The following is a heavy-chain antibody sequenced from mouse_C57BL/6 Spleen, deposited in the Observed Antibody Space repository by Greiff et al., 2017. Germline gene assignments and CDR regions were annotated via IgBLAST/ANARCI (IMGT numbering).Heavy chain of an antibody. CDR1: GYTFTSYW. CDR2: IYPGSGST. J-gene: IGHJ2*01. D-gene: IGHD1-1*01. CDR3: ARTYGDFDY. Sequence: VQLKQPGAELVKPGASVKMSCKASGYTFTSYWITWVKQTPGQGLEWIGDIYPGSGSTNYNEKFKSKATLTVYTSSSTAYMQLSSLTSEDSAVYYCARTYGDFDYWGQGTTLTVSS. V-gene: IGHV1-55*01.